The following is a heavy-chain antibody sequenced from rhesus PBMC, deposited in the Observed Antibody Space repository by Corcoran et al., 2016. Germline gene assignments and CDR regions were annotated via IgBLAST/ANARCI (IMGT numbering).Heavy chain of an antibody. CDR1: GGSISDDYY. Sequence: QVQLQESGPGLVKPSETLSLTCAVSGGSISDDYYWSWIRQPPGKVLEWIGYIYGSVGGTNYNPSLKNRVTISIDTSKNQFALKLSSVTAADTAVYYCARTRLGGYDYWGQGVLVTVSS. CDR3: ARTRLGGYDY. V-gene: IGHV4-106*01. D-gene: IGHD5-12*01. J-gene: IGHJ4*01. CDR2: IYGSVGGT.